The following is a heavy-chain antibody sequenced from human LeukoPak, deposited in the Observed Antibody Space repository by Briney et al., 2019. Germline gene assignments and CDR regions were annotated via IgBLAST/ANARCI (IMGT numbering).Heavy chain of an antibody. CDR3: ARDHHLTMVRGLRLNWFDP. D-gene: IGHD3-10*01. Sequence: ASVKVSCKASGYTFTSYGISWVRQAPGQGLEWMGWISAYNGNTNYAQKLQGRVTMTTDTSTSTAYMELRSLRSDDTAVYYCARDHHLTMVRGLRLNWFDPWGQGTLVTVSS. CDR2: ISAYNGNT. V-gene: IGHV1-18*01. CDR1: GYTFTSYG. J-gene: IGHJ5*02.